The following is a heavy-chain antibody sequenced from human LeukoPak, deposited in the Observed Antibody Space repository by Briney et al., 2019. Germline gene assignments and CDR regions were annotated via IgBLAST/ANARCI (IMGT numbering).Heavy chain of an antibody. V-gene: IGHV3-23*01. D-gene: IGHD7-27*01. J-gene: IGHJ4*02. Sequence: GGSLRLSCAASGFTFSNYWMHWVRQAPGKGLEWVSTISGGGGVTYHADSVKGRFTISRDNSKNTLYLQMNSLRAEDTAVYYCARNWGFDSWGQGTLVTVSS. CDR3: ARNWGFDS. CDR1: GFTFSNYW. CDR2: ISGGGGVT.